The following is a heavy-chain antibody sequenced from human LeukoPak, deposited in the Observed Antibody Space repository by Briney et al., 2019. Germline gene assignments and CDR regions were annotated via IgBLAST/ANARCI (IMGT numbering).Heavy chain of an antibody. CDR3: AKSRSGWYDFDY. V-gene: IGHV3-23*01. CDR1: GFTFSSYA. J-gene: IGHJ4*02. D-gene: IGHD6-19*01. CDR2: ISGSGGNT. Sequence: GGSLRLSCAASGFTFSSYAMSWVRQAPGKGLEWVSAISGSGGNTYYSDSVKGRFTISRDNSKNTLYLQMNSLRAEDTAVYYCAKSRSGWYDFDYWGQGTLVTVSS.